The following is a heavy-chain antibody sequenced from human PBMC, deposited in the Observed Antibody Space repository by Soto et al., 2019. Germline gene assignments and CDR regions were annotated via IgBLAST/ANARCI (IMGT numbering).Heavy chain of an antibody. Sequence: EVQLVESGGGLVKPGGSLRLSCAASGFTFSSYSMNWVRQAPGKGLEWVSSISSSSSYIYYADSVKGRFTISRDNAKNSLYLQMNSLRAEDTAVYYCARDLSQGSWYFHKSSARDYYYYYMDVWGKGTTVTVSS. CDR2: ISSSSSYI. V-gene: IGHV3-21*01. CDR1: GFTFSSYS. J-gene: IGHJ6*03. D-gene: IGHD6-13*01. CDR3: ARDLSQGSWYFHKSSARDYYYYYMDV.